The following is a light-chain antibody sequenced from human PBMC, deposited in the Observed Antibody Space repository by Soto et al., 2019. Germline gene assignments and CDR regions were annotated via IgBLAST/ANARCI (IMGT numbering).Light chain of an antibody. CDR3: QQYSNWWT. Sequence: EIVMTQSPATLSVSPGERATLSCRASQSVSSSLAWYQKKPGQAPRLLIYGASTRATGIPARFSGSGSGTEFTLTISSLQSEDFAVYYCQQYSNWWTFGQGTWVEIK. CDR1: QSVSSS. J-gene: IGKJ1*01. CDR2: GAS. V-gene: IGKV3-15*01.